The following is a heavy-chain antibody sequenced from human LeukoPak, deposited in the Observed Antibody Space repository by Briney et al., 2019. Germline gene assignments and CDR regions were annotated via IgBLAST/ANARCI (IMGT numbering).Heavy chain of an antibody. V-gene: IGHV3-7*01. Sequence: PGGSLRLSCAASGFTFSTYYMRWVRQAPGKGLEWVAFIRQDGSEDYYVNSVKGRFTISRDNDKNSLYLQMNSLRAEDTAVYYCARSKYDSGWYDYWGQGTLVTVSS. D-gene: IGHD6-19*01. CDR2: IRQDGSED. CDR1: GFTFSTYY. J-gene: IGHJ4*02. CDR3: ARSKYDSGWYDY.